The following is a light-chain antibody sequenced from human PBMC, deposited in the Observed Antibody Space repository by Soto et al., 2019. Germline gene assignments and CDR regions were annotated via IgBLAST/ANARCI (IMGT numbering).Light chain of an antibody. CDR1: QSVSNN. V-gene: IGKV3-15*01. Sequence: ILMTQSPSTLSVSPWESATLSFVASQSVSNNLAWYQQKPGQTPRLLIYGASTRATGFPARFSGSGSGTEFTLTISSLQSEDFAVYYCQQYNNWPPTWTFGQGTKVDIK. CDR3: QQYNNWPPTWT. J-gene: IGKJ1*01. CDR2: GAS.